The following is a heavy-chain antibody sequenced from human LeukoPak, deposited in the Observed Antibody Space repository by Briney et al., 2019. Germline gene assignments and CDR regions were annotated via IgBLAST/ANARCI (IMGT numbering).Heavy chain of an antibody. CDR3: AREPVTTWFSDAFDI. CDR2: IKQDGSEK. D-gene: IGHD4-17*01. CDR1: GFTFSSYW. V-gene: IGHV3-7*01. Sequence: TGGSLRLSCAASGFTFSSYWMSWVRRAPGEGLEWVANIKQDGSEKYYVDSVKGRFTISRDNAKNSLYLQMNSLRAEDTAVYYCAREPVTTWFSDAFDIWGQGTMVTVSS. J-gene: IGHJ3*02.